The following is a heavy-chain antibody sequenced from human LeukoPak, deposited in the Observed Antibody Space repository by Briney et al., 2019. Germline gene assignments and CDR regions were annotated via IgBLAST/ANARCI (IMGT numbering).Heavy chain of an antibody. CDR1: GGSISSGGYY. Sequence: KSSETLSLTCTVSGGSISSGGYYWSWIRQHPGKGLEWIGYIYYSGSTYYNPSLKSRVTISVDTSKNQFSLKLSSVTAADTAVYYCARGGYSSSWRNYYYYGMDVWGQGTTVTVSS. J-gene: IGHJ6*02. CDR2: IYYSGST. D-gene: IGHD6-13*01. V-gene: IGHV4-31*03. CDR3: ARGGYSSSWRNYYYYGMDV.